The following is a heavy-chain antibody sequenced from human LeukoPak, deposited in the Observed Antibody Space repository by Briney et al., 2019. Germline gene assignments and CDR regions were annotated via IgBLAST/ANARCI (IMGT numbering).Heavy chain of an antibody. Sequence: PSETLSLTCTVSGGSISSSSYYWGWIRQPPGKGLEWIGSIYYSGSTYYNPSLKSRVTISVDTSKNQFSLKLSSVTAADTAVYYCARGWGRGAKDHYMDVWGKGTMVTVSS. CDR2: IYYSGST. D-gene: IGHD3-16*01. V-gene: IGHV4-39*07. CDR1: GGSISSSSYY. CDR3: ARGWGRGAKDHYMDV. J-gene: IGHJ6*03.